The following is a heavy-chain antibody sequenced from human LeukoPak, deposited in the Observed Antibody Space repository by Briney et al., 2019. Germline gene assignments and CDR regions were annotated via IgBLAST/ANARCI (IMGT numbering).Heavy chain of an antibody. CDR1: GFTFSTSG. CDR2: IWYDGSNE. V-gene: IGHV3-33*06. CDR3: AKDQGANYYYYMDV. Sequence: GRSLRLSCAPSGFTFSTSGMHWVRQAPGKGLEWVALIWYDGSNEYADSVKGRFTISRDNSKNTLYLQMNSLRAEDTAVYHCAKDQGANYYYYMDVWGKGATVTVSS. J-gene: IGHJ6*03. D-gene: IGHD4/OR15-4a*01.